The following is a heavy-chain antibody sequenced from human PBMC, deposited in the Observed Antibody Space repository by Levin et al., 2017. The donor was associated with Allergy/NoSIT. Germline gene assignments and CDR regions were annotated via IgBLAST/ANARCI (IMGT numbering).Heavy chain of an antibody. CDR2: ISYDGSNK. J-gene: IGHJ4*02. V-gene: IGHV3-30-3*01. CDR3: ARDSVPILTGYSNFDY. CDR1: GFTFSSYA. D-gene: IGHD3-9*01. Sequence: PGGSLRLSCAASGFTFSSYAMHWVRQAPGKGLEWVAVISYDGSNKYYADSVKGRFTISRDNSKNTLYLQMNSLRAEDTAVYYCARDSVPILTGYSNFDYWGQGTLVTVSS.